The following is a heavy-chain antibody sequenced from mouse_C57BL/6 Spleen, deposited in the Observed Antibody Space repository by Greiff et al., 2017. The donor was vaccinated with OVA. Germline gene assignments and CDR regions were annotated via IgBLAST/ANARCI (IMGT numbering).Heavy chain of an antibody. CDR3: ARGGTYFDY. D-gene: IGHD3-1*01. CDR1: GYAFSRSW. CDR2: IYPGDGDT. V-gene: IGHV1-82*01. J-gene: IGHJ2*01. Sequence: VQLQQSGPELVKPGASVKISCKASGYAFSRSWMNWVKQRPGKGLEWIGRIYPGDGDTNYNGKFKGKATLTADKSSSTAYMQLSSLTSEDSAVYFCARGGTYFDYWGQGTTLTVSS.